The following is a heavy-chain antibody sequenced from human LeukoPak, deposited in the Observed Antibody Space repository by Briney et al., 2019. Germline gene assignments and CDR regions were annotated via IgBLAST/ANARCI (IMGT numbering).Heavy chain of an antibody. V-gene: IGHV3-66*01. J-gene: IGHJ1*01. CDR1: GFTVSSNY. D-gene: IGHD1-26*01. CDR2: IYSGGST. Sequence: GGSLRLSCAASGFTVSSNYMSWVRQAPGKGLEWVSVIYSGGSTYYADSVKGRFTISRDNSKNTLYLQMNSLRAEDTAVYYCARDGESGATTPPRSYFQHWGQGTLVTVSS. CDR3: ARDGESGATTPPRSYFQH.